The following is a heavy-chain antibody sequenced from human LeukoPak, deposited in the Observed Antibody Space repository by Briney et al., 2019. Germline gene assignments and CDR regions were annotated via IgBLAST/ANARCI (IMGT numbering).Heavy chain of an antibody. CDR3: ARLLYSSGKSRRYYYYMDV. Sequence: GGSLRLSCAASGFTFSSYSMNWVRQAPGKGLEWVSSISSSSSYIYYADSVKGRFTISRDNAKNSLYLQMNSLRAEDTAVYYCARLLYSSGKSRRYYYYMDVWGKGTTVTVSS. J-gene: IGHJ6*03. V-gene: IGHV3-21*01. CDR1: GFTFSSYS. CDR2: ISSSSSYI. D-gene: IGHD2-15*01.